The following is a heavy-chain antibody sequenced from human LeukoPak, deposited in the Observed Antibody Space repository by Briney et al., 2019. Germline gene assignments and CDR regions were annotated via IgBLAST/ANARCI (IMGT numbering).Heavy chain of an antibody. CDR2: INHSGST. Sequence: SETLSLTCAVYGGSFSGYYWSWIRQPPGKGLEWIGEINHSGSTNYNPSLKSRVTISVDMSKNQFSLKLSSVTAADTAVYYCARRPAGSNSWYARWFYPWGQGTLVTVSS. J-gene: IGHJ5*02. CDR1: GGSFSGYY. D-gene: IGHD6-13*01. V-gene: IGHV4-34*01. CDR3: ARRPAGSNSWYARWFYP.